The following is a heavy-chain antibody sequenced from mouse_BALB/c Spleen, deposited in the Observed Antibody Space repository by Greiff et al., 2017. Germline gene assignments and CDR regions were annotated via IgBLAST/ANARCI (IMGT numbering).Heavy chain of an antibody. CDR1: GFTFSSYT. CDR2: ISSGGSYT. D-gene: IGHD1-1*01. CDR3: TRDGNYYGSTWFAY. V-gene: IGHV5-6-4*01. Sequence: EVQRVESGGGLVKPGGSLKLSCAASGFTFSSYTMSWVRQTPEKRLEWVATISSGGSYTYYPDSVKGRFTISRDNAKNTLYLQMSSLKSEDTAMYYCTRDGNYYGSTWFAYWGQGTLVTVSA. J-gene: IGHJ3*01.